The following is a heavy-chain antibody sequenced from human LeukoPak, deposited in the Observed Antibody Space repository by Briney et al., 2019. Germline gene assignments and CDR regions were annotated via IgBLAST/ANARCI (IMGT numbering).Heavy chain of an antibody. CDR2: VYYSGST. CDR1: GGPINTGGHY. J-gene: IGHJ4*02. D-gene: IGHD2-2*01. CDR3: ARVGCSGTSCYGGFYYFDY. V-gene: IGHV4-39*07. Sequence: PSETLSLTCTVSGGPINTGGHYRGWIRQPPGKGLEWIGSVYYSGSTYYNPSPKSRVTLSVDTAKNQFSLHLSSVTAADTALYYCARVGCSGTSCYGGFYYFDYWGQGALVTVSS.